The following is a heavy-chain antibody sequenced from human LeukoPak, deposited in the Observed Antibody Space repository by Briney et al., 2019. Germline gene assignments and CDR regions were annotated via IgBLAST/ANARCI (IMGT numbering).Heavy chain of an antibody. J-gene: IGHJ4*02. CDR2: VSTYNGNT. V-gene: IGHV1-18*01. CDR3: ARDGTYYYGSGSRPADY. Sequence: ASVKVSCKASGYAFTSYGISWVRQAPGQGLEWMGWVSTYNGNTNYAQKLQGRVTMTTDTSTTTAYMELRSLRSDDTAVYYCARDGTYYYGSGSRPADYWGQGTLVTVSS. CDR1: GYAFTSYG. D-gene: IGHD3-10*01.